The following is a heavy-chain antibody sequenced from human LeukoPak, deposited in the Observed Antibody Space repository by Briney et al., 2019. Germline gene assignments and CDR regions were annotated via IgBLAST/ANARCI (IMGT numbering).Heavy chain of an antibody. CDR3: ARIGGTDRLLWFGEPHYYMDV. J-gene: IGHJ6*03. CDR2: IIPIFGTA. V-gene: IGHV1-69*06. Sequence: ASVKVSCKASGCTFSSYAIRWVRQAPGQGLEWMGGIIPIFGTANYAQKFQGRVTITADKSTSTAYMELSSLRSEDTAVYYCARIGGTDRLLWFGEPHYYMDVWGKGTTVTISS. D-gene: IGHD3-10*01. CDR1: GCTFSSYA.